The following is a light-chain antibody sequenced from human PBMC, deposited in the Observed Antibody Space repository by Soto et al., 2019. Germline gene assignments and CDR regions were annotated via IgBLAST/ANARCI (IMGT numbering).Light chain of an antibody. V-gene: IGKV1-5*01. CDR2: DAS. J-gene: IGKJ1*01. CDR3: QHCRFVWA. CDR1: QSIRRG. Sequence: DIQMTQAPATLCASVGDRVTIACRASQSIRRGLAGYQQKPGKAPKVLIEDASTLDVGVPSRFSGSGSGTEFTLTITSLQPDDFATSFCQHCRFVWAFGPGTNVEI.